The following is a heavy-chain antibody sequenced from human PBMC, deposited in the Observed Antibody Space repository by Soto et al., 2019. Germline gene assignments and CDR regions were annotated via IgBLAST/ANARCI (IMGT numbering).Heavy chain of an antibody. CDR1: GFALNINVIC. D-gene: IGHD7-27*01. CDR3: ARTSALPLGYPHGMDV. CDR2: IGWDDDK. Sequence: GPTLVNPTQTLTLTCAFSGFALNINVICVNLIRQPPGKALEWLALIGWDDDKYYSTSLKTRLTISRDTSKNQVVLTMTNMDPVDTATYYCARTSALPLGYPHGMDVWGQGTTVTVSS. V-gene: IGHV2-70*13. J-gene: IGHJ6*02.